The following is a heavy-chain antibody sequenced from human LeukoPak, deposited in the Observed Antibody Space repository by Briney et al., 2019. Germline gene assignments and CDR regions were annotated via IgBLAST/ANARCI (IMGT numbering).Heavy chain of an antibody. CDR2: IYTSGST. CDR1: GGSISSSSYY. V-gene: IGHV4-61*02. Sequence: SETLSLTCTVSGGSISSSSYYWSWIRQPAGKGLEWIGRIYTSGSTNYNPSLKSRVTISVDTSKNQFSLKLSSVTAADTAVYYCARTCSGGSCYLDYWGQGTLVTVSS. CDR3: ARTCSGGSCYLDY. D-gene: IGHD2-15*01. J-gene: IGHJ4*02.